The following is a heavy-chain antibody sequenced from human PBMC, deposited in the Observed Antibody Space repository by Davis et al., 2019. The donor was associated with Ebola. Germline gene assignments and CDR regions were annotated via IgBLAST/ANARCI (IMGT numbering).Heavy chain of an antibody. CDR1: GGSFSGYY. V-gene: IGHV4-34*01. CDR3: ARGVGDILTGYYTIYYYYGMDV. J-gene: IGHJ6*02. D-gene: IGHD3-9*01. CDR2: INHSGST. Sequence: GSLRLSCAVYGGSFSGYYWSWIRQPPGKGLEWIGEINHSGSTNYNPSLKSRVTISVDTSKNQFSLKLSSVTAADTAVYYCARGVGDILTGYYTIYYYYGMDVWGQGTTVTVSS.